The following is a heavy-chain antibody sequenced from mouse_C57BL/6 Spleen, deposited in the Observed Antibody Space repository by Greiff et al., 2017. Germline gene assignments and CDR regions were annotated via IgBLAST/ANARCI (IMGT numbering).Heavy chain of an antibody. CDR1: GFSLTSYS. D-gene: IGHD2-12*01. CDR3: ASNGDSYYDWLAY. V-gene: IGHV2-9-1*01. Sequence: VQVVESGPGLVAPSQSLSITRTVSGFSLTSYSISWVRQPPGQGLEWLGVIWTGGGTNYNSALKSRQSISKDNSKSQVSLKMNSLQTDDTARYYCASNGDSYYDWLAYWGQGTLVTVSA. CDR2: IWTGGGT. J-gene: IGHJ3*01.